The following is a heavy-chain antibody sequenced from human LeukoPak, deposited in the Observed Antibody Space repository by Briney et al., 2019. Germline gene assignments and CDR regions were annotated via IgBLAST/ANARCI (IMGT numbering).Heavy chain of an antibody. Sequence: PSETLSLTCTVSGGSISTYYWNWIRRPPGKGLEWIGYIYSSGSTNSNPSLKSRVTISVDTSKSQFSLKMTSVTAADTAVYYCARQGSGGRAFDIWGQGTMVTVSS. CDR1: GGSISTYY. D-gene: IGHD1-26*01. CDR3: ARQGSGGRAFDI. J-gene: IGHJ3*02. CDR2: IYSSGST. V-gene: IGHV4-59*08.